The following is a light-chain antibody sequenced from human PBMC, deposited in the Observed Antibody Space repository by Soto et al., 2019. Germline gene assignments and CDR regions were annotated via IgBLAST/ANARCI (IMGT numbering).Light chain of an antibody. J-gene: IGKJ2*01. CDR3: QQYSSHPYT. CDR2: KAS. V-gene: IGKV1-5*03. CDR1: QSITSW. Sequence: DIQMTQSPSTLSASVGDRVTITCRASQSITSWLAWYQLKPGKAPKLLIQKASSLESGVPSRFSGSGSGTEFTLTITSLQPDDFTTYYCQQYSSHPYTFGQGTKLEI.